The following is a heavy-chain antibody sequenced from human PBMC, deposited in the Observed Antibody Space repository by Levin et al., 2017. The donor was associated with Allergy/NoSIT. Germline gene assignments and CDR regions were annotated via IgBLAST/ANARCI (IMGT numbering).Heavy chain of an antibody. CDR3: AREYSSSWYESQFDY. J-gene: IGHJ4*02. CDR1: GFTFSSYA. D-gene: IGHD6-13*01. Sequence: LSLTCAASGFTFSSYAMHWVRQAPGKGLEWVAVISYDGSNKYYADSVKGRFSISRDNSKNTLYLQMNSLRAEDTAVYYCAREYSSSWYESQFDYWGQGTLVTVSS. CDR2: ISYDGSNK. V-gene: IGHV3-30*04.